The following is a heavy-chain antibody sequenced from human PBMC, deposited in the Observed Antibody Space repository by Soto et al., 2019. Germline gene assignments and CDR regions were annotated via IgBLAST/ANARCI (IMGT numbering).Heavy chain of an antibody. V-gene: IGHV1-69*13. CDR3: ARKSAIFGVGPIPPYYYCMDV. Sequence: SVKVSCKASGGTFSSYAISWVRQAPGQGLEWMGGIIPIFGTANYAQKFQGRVTITADESTSTAYMELSSLRSEDTAVYYCARKSAIFGVGPIPPYYYCMDVWGQGTTVTVSS. D-gene: IGHD3-3*01. CDR1: GGTFSSYA. J-gene: IGHJ6*02. CDR2: IIPIFGTA.